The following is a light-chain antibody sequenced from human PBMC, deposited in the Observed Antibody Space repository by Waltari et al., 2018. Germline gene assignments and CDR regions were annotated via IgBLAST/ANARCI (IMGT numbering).Light chain of an antibody. V-gene: IGKV1-6*01. Sequence: AIQMTQSPSSLSASVGDRVTITCRASQGIRNELGWDQQKPGKAPKLLIYAASSLQSWVPSRFSGSGSGTDFTLTISSLQPDDFATYYCLQDYIYPWTFGQGTKVEV. CDR1: QGIRNE. J-gene: IGKJ1*01. CDR2: AAS. CDR3: LQDYIYPWT.